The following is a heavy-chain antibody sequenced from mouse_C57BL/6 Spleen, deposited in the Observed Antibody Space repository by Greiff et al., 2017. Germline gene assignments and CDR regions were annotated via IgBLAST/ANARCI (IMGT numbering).Heavy chain of an antibody. J-gene: IGHJ4*01. CDR3: ARGGIAYYYGSTSYYAMDY. V-gene: IGHV1-42*01. Sequence: VQLKQSGPELVKPGASVKISCKASGYSFTGYYMNWVKQSPEKSLEWIGEINPSTGGTTYNQKFKAKATLTVDKSSSTAYMQLKSLTSEDSAVYYCARGGIAYYYGSTSYYAMDYWGQGTSVTVSS. CDR2: INPSTGGT. CDR1: GYSFTGYY. D-gene: IGHD1-1*01.